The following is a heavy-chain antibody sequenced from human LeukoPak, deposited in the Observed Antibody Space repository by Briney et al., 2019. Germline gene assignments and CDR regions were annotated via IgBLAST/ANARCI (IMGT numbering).Heavy chain of an antibody. J-gene: IGHJ3*02. CDR1: GFTFSSYG. Sequence: GGSLRLSCAASGFTFSSYGMHWVRQAPGKGLEWVAVISYDGSNKYYADSVKGRSTISRDNSKNTLYLQMNSLRAEDTAVYYCAKGMSSGWYVAFDIWGQGTMVTVSS. D-gene: IGHD6-19*01. CDR2: ISYDGSNK. V-gene: IGHV3-30*18. CDR3: AKGMSSGWYVAFDI.